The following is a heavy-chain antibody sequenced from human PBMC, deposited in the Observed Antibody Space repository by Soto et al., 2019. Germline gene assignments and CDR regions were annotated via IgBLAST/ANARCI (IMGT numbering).Heavy chain of an antibody. CDR3: TTSPILITGEVDV. CDR1: GFTFSNAW. CDR2: IKSKTDGGTT. V-gene: IGHV3-15*07. D-gene: IGHD7-27*01. Sequence: EVQLVESGGGLVKPGGSLRLSCAASGFTFSNAWMNWVRQAPGKGLEWVGRIKSKTDGGTTDYAAPVKGRFTISRDDSKNTLYLQMNSLKTEDTAVYYCTTSPILITGEVDVWGQGTTVTVSS. J-gene: IGHJ6*02.